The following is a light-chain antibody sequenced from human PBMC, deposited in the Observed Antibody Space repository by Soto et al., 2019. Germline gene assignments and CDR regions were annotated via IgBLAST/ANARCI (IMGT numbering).Light chain of an antibody. CDR2: AAS. J-gene: IGKJ4*01. CDR3: QQLESYTST. V-gene: IGKV1-5*01. Sequence: IQMTQYPSTLSGSVGDRVTITCRASQTISSWLAWYQQKPGKAPKLLIYAASTLQSGVPSRFSGSVSGTDGTITISSLQKEDGATYYCQQLESYTSTFGGGTKVDIK. CDR1: QTISSW.